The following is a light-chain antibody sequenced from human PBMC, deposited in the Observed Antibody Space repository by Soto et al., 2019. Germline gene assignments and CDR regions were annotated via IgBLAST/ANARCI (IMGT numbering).Light chain of an antibody. CDR1: ESLFRF. Sequence: DIVLTQSPDTLSVSPGDRVTLSCRASESLFRFLAWYQQKPGQAPRLLMYGVSTRATGVPARFSGGGSATDFTLTISSLQPEDSAFYFCQSYNDWPFASGLGTRLEI. CDR3: QSYNDWPFA. CDR2: GVS. J-gene: IGKJ2*01. V-gene: IGKV3-15*01.